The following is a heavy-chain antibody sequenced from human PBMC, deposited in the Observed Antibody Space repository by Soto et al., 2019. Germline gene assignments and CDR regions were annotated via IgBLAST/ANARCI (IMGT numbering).Heavy chain of an antibody. CDR1: GFTFSSYG. V-gene: IGHV3-33*01. CDR3: ARDSRGWFPPQLDY. CDR2: IWYDGSNK. Sequence: GGSLRLSCAASGFTFSSYGMHWVRQAPGKGLEWVAVIWYDGSNKYYADSVKGRFTISRDNSKNTLYLQMNSLRAEDTAVYYCARDSRGWFPPQLDYWGQGTLVTVSS. J-gene: IGHJ4*02. D-gene: IGHD3-10*01.